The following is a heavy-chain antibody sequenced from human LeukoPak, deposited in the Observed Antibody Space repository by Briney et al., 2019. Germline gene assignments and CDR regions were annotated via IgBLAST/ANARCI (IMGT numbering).Heavy chain of an antibody. D-gene: IGHD3-10*01. J-gene: IGHJ4*02. CDR3: ARGRIGYGSGSYFDY. Sequence: SETLSLTCAVHGGSFSGYYWSWIRQPPGKGLEWIGEINHSGSTNYNPSLKSRVTISVDTSKNQFSLKLSSVTAADTAVYYCARGRIGYGSGSYFDYWGQGTLVTVSS. CDR1: GGSFSGYY. V-gene: IGHV4-34*01. CDR2: INHSGST.